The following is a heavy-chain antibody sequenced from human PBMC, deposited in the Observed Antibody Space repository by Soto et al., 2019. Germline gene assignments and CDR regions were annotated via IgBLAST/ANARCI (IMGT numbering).Heavy chain of an antibody. Sequence: GGSLRLSFAASGFTFSSYGMHWVRQAPGKGLEWVAVIWYDGSNKYYADSVKGRFTISRDNSKNTLYLQMNSLRAEDTAVYYCARNYYDSSGHGDGMDVWGQGTTVTVSS. CDR3: ARNYYDSSGHGDGMDV. V-gene: IGHV3-33*01. CDR2: IWYDGSNK. D-gene: IGHD3-22*01. CDR1: GFTFSSYG. J-gene: IGHJ6*02.